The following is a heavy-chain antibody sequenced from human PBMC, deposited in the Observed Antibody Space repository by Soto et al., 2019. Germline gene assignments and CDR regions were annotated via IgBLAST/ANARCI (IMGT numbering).Heavy chain of an antibody. Sequence: GGSLRLSCAASGFTFSSYSMNWVRQAPGKGLEWVSSISSSSSYIYYADSVKGRFTISRDNAKNSLYLQMNSLRAEDTAVYYCARDGPTYYDFWSGYSYDAFDIWGQGTMVTVSS. V-gene: IGHV3-21*01. J-gene: IGHJ3*02. CDR2: ISSSSSYI. D-gene: IGHD3-3*01. CDR3: ARDGPTYYDFWSGYSYDAFDI. CDR1: GFTFSSYS.